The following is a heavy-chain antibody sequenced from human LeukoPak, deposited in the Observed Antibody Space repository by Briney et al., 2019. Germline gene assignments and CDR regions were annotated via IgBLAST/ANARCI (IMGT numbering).Heavy chain of an antibody. CDR3: AKEVKNREYYDFWSGYYTGYYFEY. V-gene: IGHV3-30*18. Sequence: GGSLRLSCAASGFTFSSYGMHWVRQAPGKGLDWVAVITYDGSNKYYADSVKGRFTISRDNSKNTLYLQMNSLRAEDTAVYYCAKEVKNREYYDFWSGYYTGYYFEYWGQGTLVTVSS. D-gene: IGHD3-3*01. J-gene: IGHJ4*02. CDR1: GFTFSSYG. CDR2: ITYDGSNK.